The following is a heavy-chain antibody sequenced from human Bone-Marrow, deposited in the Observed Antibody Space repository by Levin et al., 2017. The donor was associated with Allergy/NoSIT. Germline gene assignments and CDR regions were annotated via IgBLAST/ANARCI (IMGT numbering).Heavy chain of an antibody. CDR3: ARESDYGDGKFDY. D-gene: IGHD4-17*01. V-gene: IGHV4-61*01. CDR1: GDSVSSDLYS. Sequence: PSETLSLTCTVSGDSVSSDLYSWTWIRQPPGQGLEWIGYIHYSGSTNYNPSLRSRVTISEDTSKNQFSLKLSSVTAADTAVYYCARESDYGDGKFDYWGQGTLVTVSS. CDR2: IHYSGST. J-gene: IGHJ4*02.